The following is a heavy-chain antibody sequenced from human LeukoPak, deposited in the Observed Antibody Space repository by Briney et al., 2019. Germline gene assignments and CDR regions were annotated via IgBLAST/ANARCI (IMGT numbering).Heavy chain of an antibody. Sequence: ASVKVSCKASGYTFTSYGISWVRQAPGQGLEWMGWISAYNGNTNYAQKLQGRVTMTTDTSTSTAYMELRSLRSDDTAVYYCARLRLVVAPAFMDVWGKGTTVTVSS. CDR3: ARLRLVVAPAFMDV. D-gene: IGHD2-15*01. V-gene: IGHV1-18*01. CDR1: GYTFTSYG. CDR2: ISAYNGNT. J-gene: IGHJ6*03.